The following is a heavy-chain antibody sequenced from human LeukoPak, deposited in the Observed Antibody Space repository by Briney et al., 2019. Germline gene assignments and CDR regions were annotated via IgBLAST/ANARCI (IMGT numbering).Heavy chain of an antibody. J-gene: IGHJ5*02. Sequence: GASVKVSCKASGYTFTSYYMHWVRQAPGQALEWMGLINPTGGSTGYAQKFQGRVTMTRDMSTSTDNMELSSLRSEDTGIYYCARDNSVGDNAWWFDPWGEGTLVTVSS. V-gene: IGHV1-46*01. D-gene: IGHD1-26*01. CDR1: GYTFTSYY. CDR2: INPTGGST. CDR3: ARDNSVGDNAWWFDP.